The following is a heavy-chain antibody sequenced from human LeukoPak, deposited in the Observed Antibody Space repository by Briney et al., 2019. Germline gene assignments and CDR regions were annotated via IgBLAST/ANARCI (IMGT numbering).Heavy chain of an antibody. D-gene: IGHD5-12*01. Sequence: GGSLRLSCAASGFTFSSYGMHWVRQAPGKGLEWVAFIRYDGSNKYYADSVKGRFTISRDNSKNTLYLQMNSLRAEDTAVYYCAKDQVVATIDLGYYYYMDVWGKGTTVTISS. CDR2: IRYDGSNK. V-gene: IGHV3-30*02. CDR3: AKDQVVATIDLGYYYYMDV. CDR1: GFTFSSYG. J-gene: IGHJ6*03.